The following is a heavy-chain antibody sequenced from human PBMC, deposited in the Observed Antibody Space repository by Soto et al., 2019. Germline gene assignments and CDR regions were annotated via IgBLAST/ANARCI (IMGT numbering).Heavy chain of an antibody. V-gene: IGHV3-9*01. Sequence: GGSLRLSCAASGFTFDDYAMHWVRQAPGKGLEWVSGISWNSGSIGYADSVKGRFTISRDNAKNSLYLQMNSLRAEDTALYYCAKDFHCSSTSCQSLFDYWGQGTLVTVSS. CDR3: AKDFHCSSTSCQSLFDY. CDR2: ISWNSGSI. CDR1: GFTFDDYA. J-gene: IGHJ4*02. D-gene: IGHD2-2*01.